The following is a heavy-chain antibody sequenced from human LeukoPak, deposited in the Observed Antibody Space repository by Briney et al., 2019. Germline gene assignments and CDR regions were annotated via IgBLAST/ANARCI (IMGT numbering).Heavy chain of an antibody. D-gene: IGHD3-22*01. CDR3: ASHYYDSSGRDY. J-gene: IGHJ4*02. CDR1: GGSISSYY. V-gene: IGHV4-59*01. Sequence: PSXTLSLTCTVSGGSISSYYWSWIRQPPGKGVEWVGYIYYSGSTNYNPSLKSRVTISVEKSKKKFSLKLSSVTAADTAVYYCASHYYDSSGRDYWGQGTLVTVSS. CDR2: IYYSGST.